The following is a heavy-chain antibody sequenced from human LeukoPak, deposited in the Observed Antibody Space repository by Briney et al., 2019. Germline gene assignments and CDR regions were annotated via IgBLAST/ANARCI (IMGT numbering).Heavy chain of an antibody. Sequence: PGGSLRLSCAASGFTFSSYAMSWVRQAPGKGLDWSSAISGSGGSTYYADSVKGRFTISRDNSKNTLYLQMNSLRAEDTAVYYCAKDTESSMVRGVMGYWGQGTLVTVSS. D-gene: IGHD3-10*01. CDR2: ISGSGGST. CDR1: GFTFSSYA. J-gene: IGHJ4*02. CDR3: AKDTESSMVRGVMGY. V-gene: IGHV3-23*01.